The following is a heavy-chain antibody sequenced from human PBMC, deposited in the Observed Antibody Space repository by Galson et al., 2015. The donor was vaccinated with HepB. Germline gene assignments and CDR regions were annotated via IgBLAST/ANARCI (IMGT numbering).Heavy chain of an antibody. Sequence: SETLSLTCTVSGGSISGYSWTWIRRSPGKGLEWIGYIYYRGSTNYNPSLKSRVTISVDTSKNQFSLKLRSVTAADTAVYYCARLYDRGGLWARSDYWGQGILVIVSS. J-gene: IGHJ4*02. D-gene: IGHD3-22*01. CDR2: IYYRGST. CDR1: GGSISGYS. V-gene: IGHV4-59*08. CDR3: ARLYDRGGLWARSDY.